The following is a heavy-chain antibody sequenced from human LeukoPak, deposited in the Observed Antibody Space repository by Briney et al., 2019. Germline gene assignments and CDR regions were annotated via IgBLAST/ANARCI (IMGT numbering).Heavy chain of an antibody. Sequence: GGSLRLSCAVSGFTFSSYWMSWVRQAPGKGLEWVADIKQDGSEKYYVDSVKGRFTISRDNAKNSLYLQMNSLRAEDTAVYYCARGHIVVVTALLDWGQGTLVTVSS. V-gene: IGHV3-7*01. CDR1: GFTFSSYW. CDR3: ARGHIVVVTALLD. CDR2: IKQDGSEK. J-gene: IGHJ4*02. D-gene: IGHD2-21*02.